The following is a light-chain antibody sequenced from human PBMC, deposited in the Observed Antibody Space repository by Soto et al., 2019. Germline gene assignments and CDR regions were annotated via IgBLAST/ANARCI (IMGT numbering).Light chain of an antibody. CDR2: GAS. J-gene: IGKJ4*01. Sequence: ENVLTQSPGTLSLSQGERATLSCRASQSVSSSYLAWYQQKPGQAPRLLIYGASSRATGIPDRFSGSGSGTDFTLTISSLEPEDFAVYYCQQYNSWSLTFGGGTKVDIK. V-gene: IGKV3-20*01. CDR1: QSVSSSY. CDR3: QQYNSWSLT.